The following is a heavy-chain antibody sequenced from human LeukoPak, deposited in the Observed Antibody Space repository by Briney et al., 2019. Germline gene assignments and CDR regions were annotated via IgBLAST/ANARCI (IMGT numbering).Heavy chain of an antibody. J-gene: IGHJ5*02. CDR1: GFTFSSYW. CDR2: IKQDGSEK. D-gene: IGHD3-22*01. Sequence: GGSLRLSCAASGFTFSSYWMSWVRQAPGKGLEWVANIKQDGSEKYYVDSVKGRFTISRDNAKNSLYLQMNSLRAEDTAVYYCARVWSNYYDSSGYYYRPYDWFDPWGQGTLVTVSS. CDR3: ARVWSNYYDSSGYYYRPYDWFDP. V-gene: IGHV3-7*01.